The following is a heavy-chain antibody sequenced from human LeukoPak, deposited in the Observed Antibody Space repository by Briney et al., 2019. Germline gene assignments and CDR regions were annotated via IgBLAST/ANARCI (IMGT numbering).Heavy chain of an antibody. J-gene: IGHJ1*01. Sequence: GGSLRLSCAASGFTFSSHGMHWVRQAPGKGLEWVAVIWDDGSNKYYADSVKGRFTISRDNSKNTLYLQMNSLRAEDTAVYYCATITHYDSSGYYSRYFQHWGQGTLVTVSS. CDR3: ATITHYDSSGYYSRYFQH. V-gene: IGHV3-33*08. D-gene: IGHD3-22*01. CDR2: IWDDGSNK. CDR1: GFTFSSHG.